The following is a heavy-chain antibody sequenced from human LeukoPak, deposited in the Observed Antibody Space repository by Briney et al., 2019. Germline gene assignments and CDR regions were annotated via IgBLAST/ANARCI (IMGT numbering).Heavy chain of an antibody. J-gene: IGHJ4*02. D-gene: IGHD6-13*01. Sequence: GGSLRLSCAASGFTFSSYSMHWVRQAPGKGLEYVSSISTNGGTTYYANSVKGRSTISRDNSKNTLYLQMGSLRAEDMAVYYCARGMDSSSWSSFDHWGQGTLVTVSS. CDR3: ARGMDSSSWSSFDH. CDR1: GFTFSSYS. V-gene: IGHV3-64*01. CDR2: ISTNGGTT.